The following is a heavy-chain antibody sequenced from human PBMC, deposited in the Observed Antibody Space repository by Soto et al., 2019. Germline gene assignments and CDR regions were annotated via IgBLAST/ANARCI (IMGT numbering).Heavy chain of an antibody. CDR3: ARGGETGASYYYGMDV. CDR1: GFTFSSYA. J-gene: IGHJ6*02. Sequence: QVQLVESGGGVVQPGRSLRLACAASGFTFSSYAMHWVRQAPGKGLEWVAVMSYDGSNKYYADSVKGRFTISRDNSKSTLYLQMKSLRADDTAVYDCARGGETGASYYYGMDVWGQGTTVTVSS. CDR2: MSYDGSNK. V-gene: IGHV3-30-3*01.